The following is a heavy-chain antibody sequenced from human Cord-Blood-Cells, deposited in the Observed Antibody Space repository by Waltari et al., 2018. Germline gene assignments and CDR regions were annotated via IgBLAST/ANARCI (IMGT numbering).Heavy chain of an antibody. Sequence: VQLVQSGAEVKKPGASVKVSCTASGYTFTVYYMHWRRQAPGQGLEWMGWINPNSGGTNYAQKFQGRVTMTRDTSISTAYLELSRLRSDDTAVYYCARDQGGSYYWFDPWGQGTLVTVSS. D-gene: IGHD1-26*01. J-gene: IGHJ5*02. CDR1: GYTFTVYY. CDR3: ARDQGGSYYWFDP. V-gene: IGHV1-2*02. CDR2: INPNSGGT.